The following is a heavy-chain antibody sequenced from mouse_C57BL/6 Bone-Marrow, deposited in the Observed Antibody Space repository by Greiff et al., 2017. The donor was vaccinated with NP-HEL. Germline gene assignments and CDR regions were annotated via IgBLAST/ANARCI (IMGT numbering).Heavy chain of an antibody. Sequence: EVKVVESEGGLVQPGSSMKLSCTASGFTFSDYYMDWVRQVPEKGLEWVANINYDGSSTYYLDSLKSRFIISRDNAKNILYLQMSSLKSEDTATYYCAREQGIYYGYPYYFDYWGQGTPLTVSS. J-gene: IGHJ2*01. V-gene: IGHV5-16*01. CDR3: AREQGIYYGYPYYFDY. CDR1: GFTFSDYY. D-gene: IGHD2-2*01. CDR2: INYDGSST.